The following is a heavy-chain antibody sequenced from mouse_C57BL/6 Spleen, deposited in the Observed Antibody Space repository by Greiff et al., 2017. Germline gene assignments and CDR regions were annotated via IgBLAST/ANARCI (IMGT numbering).Heavy chain of an antibody. D-gene: IGHD2-5*01. CDR1: GYTFTDYY. Sequence: VQLQQSGPELVKPGASVKISCKASGYTFTDYYMNWVKQSHGKSLEWIGDINPNNGGTSYNQKFKGKATLTVDKSSSTAYMELRSLTSEDSAVYYCARMSNGYWGQGTTLTVSS. CDR2: INPNNGGT. J-gene: IGHJ2*01. V-gene: IGHV1-26*01. CDR3: ARMSNGY.